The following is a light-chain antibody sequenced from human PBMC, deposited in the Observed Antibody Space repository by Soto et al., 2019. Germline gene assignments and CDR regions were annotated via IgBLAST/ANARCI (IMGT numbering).Light chain of an antibody. J-gene: IGKJ1*01. V-gene: IGKV1-5*01. CDR1: QSISSW. CDR3: KQYNSYSE. Sequence: DIQITHSPSTLSASVVDRVTITFRASQSISSWLAWYQQKPGKAPKLLIYDASSLESGVPSRFSGSGSGKEFTLTISSLQPDDFATYYCKQYNSYSEFGQGTKVDIK. CDR2: DAS.